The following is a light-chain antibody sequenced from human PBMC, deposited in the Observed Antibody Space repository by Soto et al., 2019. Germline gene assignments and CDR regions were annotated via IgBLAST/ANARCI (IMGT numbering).Light chain of an antibody. J-gene: IGLJ3*02. V-gene: IGLV2-14*01. CDR2: DVS. CDR1: SSDVGSYNY. CDR3: TSYTTSTTTV. Sequence: QSALTQPASVSGSPGQSITISCTGTSSDVGSYNYVSWYQQHPGKAPKLMIYDVSHRPSGVSNRFSGSKSGHTASLTISGLQAEDEADYYCTSYTTSTTTVFGGGTKLTVL.